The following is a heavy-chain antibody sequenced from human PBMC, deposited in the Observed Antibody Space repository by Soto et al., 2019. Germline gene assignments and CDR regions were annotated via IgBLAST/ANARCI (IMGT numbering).Heavy chain of an antibody. V-gene: IGHV4-59*01. D-gene: IGHD3-22*01. Sequence: SETLSLTCTVSGGSISSYYWSWIRQPPGKGLEWIGYIYDSGSTNYNPSLKSRVTISVDTSKNQFALKLSSVTAADTAVYYCARDDRSVYHNCFAPGGEGTRVTVPS. CDR3: ARDDRSVYHNCFAP. J-gene: IGHJ5*02. CDR2: IYDSGST. CDR1: GGSISSYY.